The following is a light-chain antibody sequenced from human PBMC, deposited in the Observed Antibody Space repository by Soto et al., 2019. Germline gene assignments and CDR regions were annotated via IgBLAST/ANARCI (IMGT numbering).Light chain of an antibody. Sequence: QSVLTQPPSASGTPGQRVTISCSGSSSNIGHNYVYWYQQVAGTAPKVLIYKNDERPSGVPDRFSGSKSGTSASLAISGLRSEDEADYYCAAWDDNLSVVFGGGTKLTVL. CDR2: KND. J-gene: IGLJ2*01. V-gene: IGLV1-47*01. CDR3: AAWDDNLSVV. CDR1: SSNIGHNY.